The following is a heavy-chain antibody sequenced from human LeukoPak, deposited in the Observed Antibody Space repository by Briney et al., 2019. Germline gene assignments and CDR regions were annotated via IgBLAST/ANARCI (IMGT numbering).Heavy chain of an antibody. D-gene: IGHD3-22*01. CDR3: EREFGDYYDSSGASIWFYR. J-gene: IGHJ5*02. CDR2: IIAIFGTA. Sequence: SVKVSSKASGGTGIIYSISWGRQAPGQGGERMGGIIAIFGTANYAQKLQGRGTITVEEVTSTDYMELSRVRYEGTAAYKCEREFGDYYDSSGASIWFYRWGQATLVTVSS. CDR1: GGTGIIYS. V-gene: IGHV1-69*13.